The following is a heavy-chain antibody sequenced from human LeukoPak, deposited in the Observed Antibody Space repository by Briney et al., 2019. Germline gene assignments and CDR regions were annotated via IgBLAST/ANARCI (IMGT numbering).Heavy chain of an antibody. Sequence: ASVKVSCKASGYTFTSYAMHWVRQAPGQRLEWMGWINAGNGNTKYSQEFQGRVTITRGTSASTAYMELSSLRSEDMAVYYCARDVGYYGSGYMDVWGKGTTVTVSS. CDR1: GYTFTSYA. CDR2: INAGNGNT. CDR3: ARDVGYYGSGYMDV. D-gene: IGHD3-10*01. J-gene: IGHJ6*03. V-gene: IGHV1-3*03.